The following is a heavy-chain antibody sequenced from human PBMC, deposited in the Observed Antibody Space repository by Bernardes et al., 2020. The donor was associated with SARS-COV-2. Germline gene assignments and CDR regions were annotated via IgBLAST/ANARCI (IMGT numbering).Heavy chain of an antibody. CDR1: GFTFSSST. CDR3: ARDSD. V-gene: IGHV3-21*06. Sequence: GGTLRLSCASSGFTFSSSTMNWVRKAPGKGLEWVSSISGSSRFIHYADSVKGRFIISRETAKNLLYLQMNSLRAEDTAVYYCARDSDWGQGTLVTVSS. CDR2: ISGSSRFI. J-gene: IGHJ4*02.